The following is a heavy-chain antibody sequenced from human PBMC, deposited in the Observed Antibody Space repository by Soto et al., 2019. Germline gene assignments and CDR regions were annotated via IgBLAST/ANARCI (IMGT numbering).Heavy chain of an antibody. Sequence: QVQLVQSGAEVKKPGSSVKVSCKAAGGTFSNSTINWVRQAPGQGLEWMGRIIPILDITNHAQRFQGRVTITADKSTTTAYMELSSLTSEDTAVYYCARQLLRDDFYYYYHMDVWGTGTTVTVSS. V-gene: IGHV1-69*02. CDR2: IIPILDIT. CDR3: ARQLLRDDFYYYYHMDV. J-gene: IGHJ6*03. CDR1: GGTFSNST. D-gene: IGHD6-19*01.